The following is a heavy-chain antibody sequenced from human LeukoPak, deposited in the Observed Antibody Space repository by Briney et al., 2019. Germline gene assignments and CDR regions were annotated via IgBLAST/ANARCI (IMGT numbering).Heavy chain of an antibody. Sequence: GGSLRLSCAASGFTFSSYAMSWVRQAPGKGLEWVSAISGGGGSTYYADSVKGRFTISRDNSKNTLYLQMNSLRAEDTAVYYCAKPSSTSGHYYYYMDVWGKGTTVTVSS. CDR3: AKPSSTSGHYYYYMDV. D-gene: IGHD2-2*01. CDR2: ISGGGGST. J-gene: IGHJ6*03. CDR1: GFTFSSYA. V-gene: IGHV3-23*01.